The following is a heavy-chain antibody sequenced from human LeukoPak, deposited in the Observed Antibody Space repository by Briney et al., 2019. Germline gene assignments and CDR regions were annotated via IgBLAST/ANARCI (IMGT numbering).Heavy chain of an antibody. V-gene: IGHV4-30-2*01. CDR1: GGSISSGGYY. Sequence: SQTLSLTCTVSGGSISSGGYYWSWIRQPPGKGLARIGYIYHSGSTYYNPSLKSRVTISVDRSKNQFSLKLSSVTAADTAMYYCASEIVVVPAATDYYYYMDVWGKGTTVTVSS. CDR3: ASEIVVVPAATDYYYYMDV. D-gene: IGHD2-2*01. CDR2: IYHSGST. J-gene: IGHJ6*03.